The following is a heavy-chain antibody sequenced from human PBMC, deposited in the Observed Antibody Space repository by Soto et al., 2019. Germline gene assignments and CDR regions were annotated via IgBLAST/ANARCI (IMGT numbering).Heavy chain of an antibody. CDR1: GFTFDDYA. J-gene: IGHJ4*02. Sequence: GGSLRLSCAASGFTFDDYAMHWVRQAPGKGLEWVSGISWNSGSIGYADSVKGRFTISRDNAKNSLYLQMNSLRAEDTALYYCAKDHEPRDYYGSGSYDYWGQGTLVTVSS. CDR2: ISWNSGSI. CDR3: AKDHEPRDYYGSGSYDY. V-gene: IGHV3-9*01. D-gene: IGHD3-10*01.